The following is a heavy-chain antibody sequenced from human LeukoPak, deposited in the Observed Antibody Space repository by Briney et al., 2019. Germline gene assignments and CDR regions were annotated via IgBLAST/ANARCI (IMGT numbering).Heavy chain of an antibody. V-gene: IGHV3-7*01. CDR2: IKKDGSEK. D-gene: IGHD3-10*01. Sequence: PGGSLRLSCAASGFTISSYWMSWVRQAQGKGLEWVANIKKDGSEKYYLDSVKARFTISRDNPKNSLYLQMNSLRAEDTAVYYCARDXXLXLWXGDQSPDAFDIWGQGTMFTVSS. CDR1: GFTISSYW. CDR3: ARDXXLXLWXGDQSPDAFDI. J-gene: IGHJ3*02.